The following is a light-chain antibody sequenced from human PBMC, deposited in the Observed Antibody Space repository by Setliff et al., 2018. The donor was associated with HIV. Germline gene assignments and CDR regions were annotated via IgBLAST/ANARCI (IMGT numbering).Light chain of an antibody. V-gene: IGLV1-51*01. CDR1: SSNIGNNF. CDR3: ATWDSTLNAVG. CDR2: DNN. J-gene: IGLJ2*01. Sequence: QSVLTQPPSVSADPGQKVTISCSGSSSNIGNNFVSWYQQLPGTAPKLLIYDNNKRPSGIPDRFSGSKSGTSATLGITGLQTGDVADYYCATWDSTLNAVGFGGGTK.